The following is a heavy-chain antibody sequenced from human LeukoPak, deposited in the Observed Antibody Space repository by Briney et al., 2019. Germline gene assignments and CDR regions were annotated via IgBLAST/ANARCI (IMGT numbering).Heavy chain of an antibody. Sequence: SVKVSCKASGGTFSSYAISWVRQAPGQGLEWMGGIIPILGTANYAQKFQGRVTITTDESTSTAYMELSSLRSEDTAVYYCARVAVAGRRGYYMDVWGKGTTVIVSS. J-gene: IGHJ6*03. CDR2: IIPILGTA. V-gene: IGHV1-69*05. CDR3: ARVAVAGRRGYYMDV. D-gene: IGHD6-19*01. CDR1: GGTFSSYA.